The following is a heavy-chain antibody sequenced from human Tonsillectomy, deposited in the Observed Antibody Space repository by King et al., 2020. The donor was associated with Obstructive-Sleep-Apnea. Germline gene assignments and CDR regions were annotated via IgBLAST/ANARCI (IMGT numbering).Heavy chain of an antibody. CDR1: GFTVSNNY. CDR3: ARDVSSTAWPYWYFDL. CDR2: IYSGGRT. J-gene: IGHJ2*01. Sequence: VQLVESGGGLVQPGGSLRLSCAASGFTVSNNYMSWVRQAPGKGLEWVSVIYSGGRTYYADSVKGRFTNSRHNSKNTLYLQMNGLRAEDTAVYYCARDVSSTAWPYWYFDLWGRGTLVTVSS. D-gene: IGHD6-13*01. V-gene: IGHV3-53*04.